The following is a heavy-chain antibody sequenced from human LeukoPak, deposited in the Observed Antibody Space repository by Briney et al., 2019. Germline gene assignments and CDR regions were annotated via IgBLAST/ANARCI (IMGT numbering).Heavy chain of an antibody. CDR1: GFIFDDYA. D-gene: IGHD6-19*01. J-gene: IGHJ5*02. CDR3: AKSGGPAVAGTDSWFDP. Sequence: GGSLRLSCEVSGFIFDDYAMRWVRQAPGKGLEWVSGISWNSGNIDYADSVRGRFTISRDNAKNSLYLQMNSLRAEDTALYYCAKSGGPAVAGTDSWFDPWGQGTLVTVSS. V-gene: IGHV3-9*01. CDR2: ISWNSGNI.